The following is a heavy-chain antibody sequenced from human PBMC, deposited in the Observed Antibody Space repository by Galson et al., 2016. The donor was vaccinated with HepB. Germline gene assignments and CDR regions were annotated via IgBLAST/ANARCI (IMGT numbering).Heavy chain of an antibody. CDR2: ITPMFDIG. J-gene: IGHJ4*02. CDR3: VREEESSGYQTEGYFGY. CDR1: GGTFSNSD. V-gene: IGHV1-69*13. Sequence: SVKVSCKASGGTFSNSDLSWVRQAPGQGLEWMGGITPMFDIGNYAQKFQGRLTITADESTSTIYMDLTSLRPEDTAVYYCVREEESSGYQTEGYFGYWGQGTLVTVSS. D-gene: IGHD3-22*01.